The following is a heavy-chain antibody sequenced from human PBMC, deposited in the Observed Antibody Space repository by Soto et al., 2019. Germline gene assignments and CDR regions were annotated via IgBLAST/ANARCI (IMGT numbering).Heavy chain of an antibody. CDR1: GVPFRGYY. CDR3: ANLIVFHSSYYHDY. CDR2: INHSGNT. Sequence: TLCPTFAVLGVPFRGYYWGWIRQSPEKGLEWIGEINHSGNTNYNTSLKSRVTMLVDTSKNQFSLSLSSVTAADTAVYYCANLIVFHSSYYHDYWGHGTLVTVSS. D-gene: IGHD1-26*01. V-gene: IGHV4-34*01. J-gene: IGHJ4*01.